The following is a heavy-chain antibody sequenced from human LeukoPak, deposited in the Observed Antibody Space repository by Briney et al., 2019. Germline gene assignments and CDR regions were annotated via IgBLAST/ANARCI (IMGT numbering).Heavy chain of an antibody. CDR2: IFRSGET. CDR3: ARFSSIAAAFDY. J-gene: IGHJ4*02. V-gene: IGHV4-4*02. Sequence: PSETLSLTCTIFGGSINSSNWWNWVRQSPGKGLEWIGEIFRSGETNYNSSLESRLTISVDTSKNQFSLNLSSVTAADTAVYYCARFSSIAAAFDYWGLGTLVTVSS. CDR1: GGSINSSNW. D-gene: IGHD6-13*01.